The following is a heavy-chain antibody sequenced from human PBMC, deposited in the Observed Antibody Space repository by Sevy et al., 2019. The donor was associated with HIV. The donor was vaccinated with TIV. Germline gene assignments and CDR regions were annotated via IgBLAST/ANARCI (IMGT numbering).Heavy chain of an antibody. CDR1: GFSFGDFS. CDR2: IKSSFYGGTV. Sequence: GGSLRLSCTSSGFSFGDFSMSWLRQAPGKGLEWVAFIKSSFYGGTVDHAASVKGRFIISRDDSKSIAYLQMNDLKIEDTCVYYCTRWKAAQSVFDYWGQGALVTVSS. V-gene: IGHV3-49*03. CDR3: TRWKAAQSVFDY. D-gene: IGHD1-1*01. J-gene: IGHJ4*02.